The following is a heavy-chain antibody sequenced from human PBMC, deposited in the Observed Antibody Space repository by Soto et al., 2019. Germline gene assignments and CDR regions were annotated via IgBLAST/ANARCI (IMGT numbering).Heavy chain of an antibody. CDR1: GFTFTSSA. CDR3: AADPGYSYGGPDSVYYYYGMDV. Sequence: VASVKVSCKASGFTFTSSAVQWVRQARGQRLEWIGWIAVGSGNTNYAQKFQERVTITRDMSTSTAYMELSSLRSEDTAVYYCAADPGYSYGGPDSVYYYYGMDVWGQGTTVTVSS. D-gene: IGHD5-18*01. CDR2: IAVGSGNT. J-gene: IGHJ6*02. V-gene: IGHV1-58*01.